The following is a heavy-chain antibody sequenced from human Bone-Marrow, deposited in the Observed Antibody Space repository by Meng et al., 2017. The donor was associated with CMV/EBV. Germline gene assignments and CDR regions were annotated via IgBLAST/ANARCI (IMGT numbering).Heavy chain of an antibody. CDR2: IRYDGSNK. CDR3: AKDALIVVVPAAIPTAMGYYCGMDV. CDR1: GFTFSSYA. Sequence: GESLKISCAASGFTFSSYAMHWVRQAPGKGLEWVAFIRYDGSNKYYADSVKGRFTISRDNSKNTLYLQMNSLSAEDTAVYSCAKDALIVVVPAAIPTAMGYYCGMDVWGQGTTVTVSS. D-gene: IGHD2-2*02. V-gene: IGHV3-30*02. J-gene: IGHJ6*02.